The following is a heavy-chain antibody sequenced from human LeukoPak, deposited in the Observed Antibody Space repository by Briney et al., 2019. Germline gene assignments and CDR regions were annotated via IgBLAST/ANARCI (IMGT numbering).Heavy chain of an antibody. Sequence: GGSLRLSCAASGFTFSSYAMHWVRQAPGKGLEWVAVISYDGSNKYYADSVKGRFTISRDNSKNTLYLQMNSLRAEDTAVYYCAKDLPKERGTLPGSQLDYWGQGTLVTVSS. D-gene: IGHD3-10*01. CDR3: AKDLPKERGTLPGSQLDY. CDR2: ISYDGSNK. J-gene: IGHJ4*02. V-gene: IGHV3-30-3*01. CDR1: GFTFSSYA.